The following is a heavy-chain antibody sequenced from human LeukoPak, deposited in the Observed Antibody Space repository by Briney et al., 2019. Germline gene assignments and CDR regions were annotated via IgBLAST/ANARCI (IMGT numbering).Heavy chain of an antibody. CDR3: ARSRINGQNWFGR. J-gene: IGHJ5*02. D-gene: IGHD2-15*01. Sequence: QPGGSLRLSCAASGFTFSSYWMHWVRQAPGKGLVWVSRINSDGSSTNYADSVKGRFTISRDNAKNTLYLQMNSLRAEDTAVYYCARSRINGQNWFGRWGQGTLVTVSS. CDR1: GFTFSSYW. V-gene: IGHV3-74*01. CDR2: INSDGSST.